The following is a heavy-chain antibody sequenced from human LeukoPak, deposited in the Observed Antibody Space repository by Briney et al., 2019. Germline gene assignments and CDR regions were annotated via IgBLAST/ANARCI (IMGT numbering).Heavy chain of an antibody. CDR3: ARRLYYYDSSGTTAIDY. Sequence: ASVKVSCKASGYTXTGYLMHWVRQAPGQGLEWMGWTNTNSGGTNYAQKFQGRVTMSRDTSISTAYMELSRLRSDDTAVYYCARRLYYYDSSGTTAIDYWGQGTLVTVSS. V-gene: IGHV1-2*02. D-gene: IGHD3-22*01. CDR1: GYTXTGYL. CDR2: TNTNSGGT. J-gene: IGHJ4*02.